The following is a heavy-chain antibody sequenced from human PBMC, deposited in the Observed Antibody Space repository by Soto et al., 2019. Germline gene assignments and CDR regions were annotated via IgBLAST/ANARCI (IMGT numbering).Heavy chain of an antibody. CDR2: IYYSGST. J-gene: IGHJ4*02. CDR1: GGSISSSSFY. D-gene: IGHD5-18*01. V-gene: IGHV4-39*01. CDR3: ARRAGIQLYDY. Sequence: KPSENLSLTCTGSGGSISSSSFYWGWIRQPPGKGLEWIGSIYYSGSTYYNPSLKSRVTISVDTSKNQFSLKLSSVTAADTAVYYCARRAGIQLYDYWGQGTLVTVSS.